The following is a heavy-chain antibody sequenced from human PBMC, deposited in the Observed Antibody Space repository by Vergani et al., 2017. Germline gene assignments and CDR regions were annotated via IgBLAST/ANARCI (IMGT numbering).Heavy chain of an antibody. J-gene: IGHJ4*02. CDR3: ASPSKYCSGGSCYNY. CDR1: GGSMSGYY. Sequence: QVRLQESGPGLVKPSETLSLTCSVSGGSMSGYYWSWIRQPPGKELEWIGYMYHSGSTNYNPSLETRVTISGDTSKNQFSLKLNSVTAADTAVYYCASPSKYCSGGSCYNYWGQGTLVTVSS. D-gene: IGHD2-15*01. CDR2: MYHSGST. V-gene: IGHV4-59*01.